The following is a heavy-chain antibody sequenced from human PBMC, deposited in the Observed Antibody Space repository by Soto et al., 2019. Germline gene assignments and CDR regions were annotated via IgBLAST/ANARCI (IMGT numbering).Heavy chain of an antibody. Sequence: GGSLRLSCAASGFTVSSNYMSWVRQAPGKGLEWVSVIYSGGSTYYADSVKGRFTISRDNSKNTQYLQMNSLRAEDTAVYYCAKAIEMATTYLDYWGQGTLVTVSS. CDR3: AKAIEMATTYLDY. J-gene: IGHJ4*02. CDR1: GFTVSSNY. D-gene: IGHD5-12*01. V-gene: IGHV3-53*01. CDR2: IYSGGST.